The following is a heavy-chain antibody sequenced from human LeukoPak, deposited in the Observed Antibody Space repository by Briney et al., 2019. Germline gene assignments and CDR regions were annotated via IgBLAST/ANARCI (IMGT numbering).Heavy chain of an antibody. Sequence: NPGGSLRLSCAASGFTFSSYSMNWVRQAPGKGLEWVSSISSSSSYIYYADSVKGRFTISRDNAKNSLYLQMNSLRAEDTAVYYCARGLYDFWSGFLYYYYYYMVVWDKGTTVAVSS. CDR1: GFTFSSYS. J-gene: IGHJ6*03. D-gene: IGHD3-3*01. CDR3: ARGLYDFWSGFLYYYYYYMVV. CDR2: ISSSSSYI. V-gene: IGHV3-21*01.